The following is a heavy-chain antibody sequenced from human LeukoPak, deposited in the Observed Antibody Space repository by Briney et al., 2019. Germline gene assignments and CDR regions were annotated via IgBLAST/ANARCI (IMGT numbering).Heavy chain of an antibody. D-gene: IGHD3-22*01. CDR3: ARVCGISTMIVVVVDAFDI. Sequence: SETLSLTCTVSGGSISSSSYYWGWIRQPPGKGLEWIGSIYYSGSTYYNPSLKSRVTISVDTSKNQFSLKLSSVTAADTAVYYCARVCGISTMIVVVVDAFDIWGQGTMVTVSS. V-gene: IGHV4-39*07. J-gene: IGHJ3*02. CDR2: IYYSGST. CDR1: GGSISSSSYY.